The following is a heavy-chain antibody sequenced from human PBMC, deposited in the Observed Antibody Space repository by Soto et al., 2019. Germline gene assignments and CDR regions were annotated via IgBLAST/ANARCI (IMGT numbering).Heavy chain of an antibody. D-gene: IGHD2-2*01. CDR2: ISFDGTNK. Sequence: QVQLVESGGGVVQPGRSLRLSCSASGFTFSNSGMHWVRQAPGKGLEWVAVISFDGTNKYYADSVRGRFTISRDNSKDTLYLQMDSLRDEDTAVYYCAKERMEQYQLLPFFDYCGQGTLVIVSS. J-gene: IGHJ4*02. CDR1: GFTFSNSG. V-gene: IGHV3-30*18. CDR3: AKERMEQYQLLPFFDY.